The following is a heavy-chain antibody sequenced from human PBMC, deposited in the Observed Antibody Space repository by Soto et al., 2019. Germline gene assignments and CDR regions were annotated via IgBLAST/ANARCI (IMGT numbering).Heavy chain of an antibody. J-gene: IGHJ4*02. V-gene: IGHV3-23*01. CDR2: ISGGGDTT. Sequence: EVQLLESGGGLVQPGGSLRLSCAASGFTFNNYAMTWVRQAPGKGLEWVSAISGGGDTTSYADSVKGRVTVSRDGSKNTLYLRMSTLRAEDAALYYCAKGRGGSGSLTPRVDFWGQGTLVTVSS. CDR1: GFTFNNYA. D-gene: IGHD3-10*01. CDR3: AKGRGGSGSLTPRVDF.